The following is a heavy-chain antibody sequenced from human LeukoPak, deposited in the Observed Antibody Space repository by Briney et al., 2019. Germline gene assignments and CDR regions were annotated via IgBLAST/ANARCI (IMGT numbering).Heavy chain of an antibody. Sequence: SETLSLTCTVSGGSIRSSYYYWGWIRQPPGKGLEWIGSISSSGNTYYNPSLKSRVTISVDTSKNQFSLKLSSVTAADTAVYYCARYYRDGYNYDYWGQGTLVTVSS. D-gene: IGHD5-24*01. J-gene: IGHJ4*02. CDR2: ISSSGNT. CDR1: GGSIRSSYYY. V-gene: IGHV4-39*01. CDR3: ARYYRDGYNYDY.